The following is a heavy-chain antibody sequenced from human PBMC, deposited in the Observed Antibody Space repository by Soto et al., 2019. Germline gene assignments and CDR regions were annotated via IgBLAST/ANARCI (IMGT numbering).Heavy chain of an antibody. CDR3: ARDLGDYDFWSGYSNWLDP. CDR1: GYTFTSYG. J-gene: IGHJ5*02. CDR2: ISAYNGNT. V-gene: IGHV1-18*01. D-gene: IGHD3-3*01. Sequence: ASVKVSCKASGYTFTSYGISWVRQAPGQGLEWMGWISAYNGNTNYAQKLQGRVTMTTDTSTSTAYMEPRSLRSDDTAVYYCARDLGDYDFWSGYSNWLDPWGQGTLVTVSS.